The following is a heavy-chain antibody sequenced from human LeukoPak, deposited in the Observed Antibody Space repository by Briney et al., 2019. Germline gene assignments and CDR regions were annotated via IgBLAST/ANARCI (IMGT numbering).Heavy chain of an antibody. CDR3: ARDPGGSYDY. J-gene: IGHJ4*02. V-gene: IGHV3-23*01. Sequence: GGSLRLSCVASGFTFSSDAMSGVRRAPEKGVEWVSTGSGASTYYADSVKGRFTISGDNSKNTLYLQMNSLRAEDTAVYYCARDPGGSYDYWGQGTLVTVSS. D-gene: IGHD1-26*01. CDR1: GFTFSSDA. CDR2: GSGAST.